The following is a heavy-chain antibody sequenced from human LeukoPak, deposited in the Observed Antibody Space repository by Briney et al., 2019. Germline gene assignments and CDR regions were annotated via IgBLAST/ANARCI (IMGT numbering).Heavy chain of an antibody. Sequence: GGSLRLSCAASGFTFSSYGMHWVRQAPGKGLEWVSTISGSGGSTYYADSVKGRFTISRDNSNNTLYLQMNSLRAEDTAVYYCAKGPAMVRGTFDPWGQGTLVTVSS. CDR2: ISGSGGST. J-gene: IGHJ5*02. V-gene: IGHV3-23*01. CDR3: AKGPAMVRGTFDP. CDR1: GFTFSSYG. D-gene: IGHD3-10*01.